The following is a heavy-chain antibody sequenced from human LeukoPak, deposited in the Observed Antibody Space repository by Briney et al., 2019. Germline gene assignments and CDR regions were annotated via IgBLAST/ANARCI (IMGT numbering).Heavy chain of an antibody. CDR2: IYTSGST. CDR3: ARGIGGSYYVYDFDY. Sequence: SQTLSLTCTVSGGSISSGSYYWSWIRQPAGKGLEWIGRIYTSGSTNYNPSLKSRVTISVDTSKNQFSLKLSSVTAADTAVYYCARGIGGSYYVYDFDYWGQGALVTVSS. D-gene: IGHD1-26*01. CDR1: GGSISSGSYY. J-gene: IGHJ4*02. V-gene: IGHV4-61*02.